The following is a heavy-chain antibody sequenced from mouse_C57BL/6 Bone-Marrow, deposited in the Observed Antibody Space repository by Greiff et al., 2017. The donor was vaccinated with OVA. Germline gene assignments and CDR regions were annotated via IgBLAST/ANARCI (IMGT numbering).Heavy chain of an antibody. CDR2: ISDGGSYT. J-gene: IGHJ2*01. D-gene: IGHD2-1*01. Sequence: EVQVVESGGGLVKPGGSLKLSCAASGFTFSSYAMSWVRQTPEKRLEWVATISDGGSYTYYPDNVKGRFTISRDNAKNNLYLQMSHLKSEDTAMYYCAREKYGIFLDYWGQGTTLTVSS. CDR3: AREKYGIFLDY. CDR1: GFTFSSYA. V-gene: IGHV5-4*01.